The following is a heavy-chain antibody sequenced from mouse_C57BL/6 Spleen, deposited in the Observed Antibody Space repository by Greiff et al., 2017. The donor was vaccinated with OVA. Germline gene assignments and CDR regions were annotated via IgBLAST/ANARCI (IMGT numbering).Heavy chain of an antibody. CDR3: ARRKKEIPRFDY. J-gene: IGHJ2*01. CDR1: GYAFSSYW. V-gene: IGHV1-80*01. CDR2: IYPRDGDT. Sequence: VQLKESGAELVKPGASVKISCKASGYAFSSYWMNWVKQRPGKGLEWIGQIYPRDGDTNYNGKFKGKATLTADKSSSTAYMQLSSLTSEDSAVYFCARRKKEIPRFDYWGQGTTLTVSS. D-gene: IGHD5-1-1*01.